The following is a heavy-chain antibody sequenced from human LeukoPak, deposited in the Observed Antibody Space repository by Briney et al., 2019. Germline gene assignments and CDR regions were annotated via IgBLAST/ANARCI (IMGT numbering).Heavy chain of an antibody. V-gene: IGHV3-23*01. J-gene: IGHJ5*02. CDR2: FRGAGGRGA. CDR1: GVELTTYA. D-gene: IGHD2-21*02. CDR3: VRGNRCSDCEGWFDP. Sequence: GGSLRLSCAASGVELTTYAMSWVRQAPGEGLEWVATFRGAGGRGAYYADPVRGRFTISRHDSKSTLYLQLNNLRVEDTALYYCVRGNRCSDCEGWFDPWGQGTLVTVSS.